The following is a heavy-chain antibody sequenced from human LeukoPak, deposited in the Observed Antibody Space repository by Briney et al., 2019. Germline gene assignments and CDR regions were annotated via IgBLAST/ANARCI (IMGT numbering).Heavy chain of an antibody. CDR3: AREAMCGGDCSTSGMDV. V-gene: IGHV3-30*02. D-gene: IGHD2-21*02. CDR1: GFTFSSYG. J-gene: IGHJ6*02. Sequence: PGGSLRLSCAASGFTFSSYGMHWVRQAPGKGLEWVAFIRYDGSNKYYADSVKGRFTISRDNSKNTLYLQMNSLRAEDTAVYYCAREAMCGGDCSTSGMDVWGQGTTVTVSS. CDR2: IRYDGSNK.